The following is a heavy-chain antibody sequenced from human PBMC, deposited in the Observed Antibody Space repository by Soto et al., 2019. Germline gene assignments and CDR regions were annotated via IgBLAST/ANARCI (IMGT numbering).Heavy chain of an antibody. Sequence: GGSLRLSCTASGFTFSSYSMNWVRQAPGKGLEWVSSISSSSSYIYYADSVKGRFIISRDNSKNTLDLQMNSLRVEDTAVYYCAKGWCDSWGQGTLVTVSS. V-gene: IGHV3-21*04. CDR1: GFTFSSYS. CDR2: ISSSSSYI. CDR3: AKGWCDS. J-gene: IGHJ5*01.